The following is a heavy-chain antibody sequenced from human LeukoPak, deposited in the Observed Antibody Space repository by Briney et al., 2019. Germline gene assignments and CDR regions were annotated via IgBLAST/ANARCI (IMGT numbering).Heavy chain of an antibody. CDR3: ARIGGYDFWSGYYTDY. CDR2: ISSSSSYI. J-gene: IGHJ4*02. Sequence: GGSLRLSCAASGFTFSSYSMNWVRQAPGKGLEWVSSISSSSSYIYYADSVKGRFTISRDNAKNSLYLQMNSLRAGDTAVYYCARIGGYDFWSGYYTDYWGQGTLVTVSS. V-gene: IGHV3-21*01. CDR1: GFTFSSYS. D-gene: IGHD3-3*01.